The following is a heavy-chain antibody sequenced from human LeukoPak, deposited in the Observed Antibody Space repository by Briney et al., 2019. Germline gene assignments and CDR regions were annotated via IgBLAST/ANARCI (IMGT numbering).Heavy chain of an antibody. CDR3: AESYCSGGSCYSGDYYGMDV. CDR1: GFTFSSYG. CDR2: ISYDGSNK. J-gene: IGHJ6*02. D-gene: IGHD2-15*01. V-gene: IGHV3-30*18. Sequence: GGSLRLSCAASGFTFSSYGMHWVRQAPGKGLEWVAVISYDGSNKYYADSVKGRFTISRDNSKNTLYLQMNSLRAEDTAVYYCAESYCSGGSCYSGDYYGMDVWGQGTTVTVSS.